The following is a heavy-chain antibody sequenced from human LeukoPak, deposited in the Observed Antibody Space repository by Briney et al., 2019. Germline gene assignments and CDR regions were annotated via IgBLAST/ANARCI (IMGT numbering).Heavy chain of an antibody. D-gene: IGHD3-16*01. CDR1: GFTFSSYG. CDR3: AKVRGVWGSSRNLEDY. V-gene: IGHV3-30*18. Sequence: GGSLRLSCAASGFTFSSYGMHWVRQAPGKGLEWVAVISYDGSNKYYADSVKGRFTVSRDNSKNTLYLQMNSLRAEDTAVYYCAKVRGVWGSSRNLEDYWGQGTLVTVSS. CDR2: ISYDGSNK. J-gene: IGHJ4*02.